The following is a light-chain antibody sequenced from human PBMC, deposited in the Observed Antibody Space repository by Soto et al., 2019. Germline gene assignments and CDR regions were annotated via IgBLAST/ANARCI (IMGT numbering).Light chain of an antibody. V-gene: IGKV3-15*01. CDR2: GAS. Sequence: EIVITQSPATLSVSPGERATFSCRASQSVSSNLAWYQQKPGQAPRLLIYGASIRATGIPARFSGSGSGTEFTLTISTLXSEDFAIYYCQHYNNWPPCTFGQGTKVEIK. J-gene: IGKJ1*01. CDR1: QSVSSN. CDR3: QHYNNWPPCT.